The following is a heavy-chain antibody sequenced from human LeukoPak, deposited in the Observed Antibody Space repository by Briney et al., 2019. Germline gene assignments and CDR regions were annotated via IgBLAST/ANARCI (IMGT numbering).Heavy chain of an antibody. J-gene: IGHJ4*02. CDR1: GGSLSHYF. CDR3: ARTNYHYDSNIESYRPTHFDH. D-gene: IGHD3-16*01. CDR2: VYFSGST. Sequence: SGTLSLTCTVSGGSLSHYFWSWIRQPPGKGLEWIGSVYFSGSTNYNPSLMSRVTISIDTSKNHFSLKLDSVTAADTAVYFCARTNYHYDSNIESYRPTHFDHWGQGSLVTVSS. V-gene: IGHV4-59*01.